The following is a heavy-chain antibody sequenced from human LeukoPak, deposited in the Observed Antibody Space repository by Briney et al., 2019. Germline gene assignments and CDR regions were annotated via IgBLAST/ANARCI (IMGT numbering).Heavy chain of an antibody. CDR2: ISSSSSTI. CDR1: GFTFSSYA. D-gene: IGHD1-26*01. V-gene: IGHV3-48*02. Sequence: HSGRSLRLSCAASGFTFSSYAMHWVRQAPGKGLEWVSYISSSSSTIYYADSVKGRFTISRDNAKNSLYLQMNSLRDEDTAVYYCARDIVGATNEPDYWGQGTLVTVSS. CDR3: ARDIVGATNEPDY. J-gene: IGHJ4*02.